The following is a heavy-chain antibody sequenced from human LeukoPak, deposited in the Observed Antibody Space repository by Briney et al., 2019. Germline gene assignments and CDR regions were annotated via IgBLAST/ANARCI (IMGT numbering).Heavy chain of an antibody. CDR2: ISGSGSRT. Sequence: GGSLRLSCAASGFTFSSYAMSWVRQAPGEGLEWVSTISGSGSRTYYADSVKGRFTISRDNSKNTLYLQMNSLRAEDTAVYYCAKDRIPRDGYNEIDYWGQGTLVTASS. J-gene: IGHJ4*02. CDR3: AKDRIPRDGYNEIDY. D-gene: IGHD5-24*01. V-gene: IGHV3-23*01. CDR1: GFTFSSYA.